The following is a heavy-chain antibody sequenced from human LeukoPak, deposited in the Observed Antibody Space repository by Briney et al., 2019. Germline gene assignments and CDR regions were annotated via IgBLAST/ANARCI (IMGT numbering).Heavy chain of an antibody. J-gene: IGHJ3*02. D-gene: IGHD6-13*01. CDR2: ISYDGSNK. Sequence: PGGSLRLSCAASGFTFSSYAMHWVRQAPGKGLEWVAVISYDGSNKYFADSVKGRFTISRDNSKNTLYLQMNSLRAEDTAVYYCAKLQLATYDVLDIWGQGTMVTVSS. CDR3: AKLQLATYDVLDI. V-gene: IGHV3-30*18. CDR1: GFTFSSYA.